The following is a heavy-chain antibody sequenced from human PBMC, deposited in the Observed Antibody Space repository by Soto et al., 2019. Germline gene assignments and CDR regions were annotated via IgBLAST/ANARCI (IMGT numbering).Heavy chain of an antibody. CDR1: GFTFTTAW. CDR2: IKSKTDGGTA. Sequence: GGSLRLSCAASGFTFTTAWINWVRQAPGKGLEWVGRIKSKTDGGTADFAAPVRGRFAISRDNSKNTLYLQMNSLRAEDTAVYYCATITMVRGVIINDAFDIWGQGTMVTVSS. CDR3: ATITMVRGVIINDAFDI. J-gene: IGHJ3*02. V-gene: IGHV3-15*07. D-gene: IGHD3-10*01.